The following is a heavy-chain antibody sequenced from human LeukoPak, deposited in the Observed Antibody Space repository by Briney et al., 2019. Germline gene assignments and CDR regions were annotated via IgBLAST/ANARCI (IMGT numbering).Heavy chain of an antibody. CDR1: GFTVSSND. CDR3: ARDEGATEFDY. D-gene: IGHD1-26*01. CDR2: IYSGRST. Sequence: GGSLRLSCAASGFTVSSNDMSWVRQAPGKGLEWVSLIYSGRSTYYADSVKGRFIISRDNSKNTLYLQMNSLRAEDTAVYYCARDEGATEFDYWGQGTLVTVSS. J-gene: IGHJ4*02. V-gene: IGHV3-66*01.